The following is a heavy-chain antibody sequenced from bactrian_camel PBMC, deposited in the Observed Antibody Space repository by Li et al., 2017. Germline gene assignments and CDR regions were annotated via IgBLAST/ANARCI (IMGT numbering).Heavy chain of an antibody. CDR3: AADPSRELWVGYPPYKY. CDR1: GFTFSSTG. Sequence: HVQLVESGGGLVQPGGSLRLSCAVSGFTFSSTGMNWVRQAPGKGLEWVASINSAGGRTDYLDSVKGRFTISRDNAKNTLHLQLNSLKTEDTAVYYCAADPSRELWVGYPPYKYWGQGTQVTVS. D-gene: IGHD5*01. V-gene: IGHV3S1*01. CDR2: INSAGGRT. J-gene: IGHJ4*01.